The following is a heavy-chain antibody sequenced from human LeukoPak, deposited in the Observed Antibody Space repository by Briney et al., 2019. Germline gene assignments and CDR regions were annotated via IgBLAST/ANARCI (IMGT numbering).Heavy chain of an antibody. CDR3: ATYDSSGFYLGPHWYFDL. CDR1: GFTFSTYA. J-gene: IGHJ2*01. D-gene: IGHD3-22*01. V-gene: IGHV3-66*01. Sequence: PGGPLRLSCAASGFTFSTYAMSWVRQAPGKGLEWVSVIYSGGSTYYADSVKGRFTISRDNSKNTLYLQMNSLRAEDTAVYYCATYDSSGFYLGPHWYFDLWGRGTLVTVSS. CDR2: IYSGGST.